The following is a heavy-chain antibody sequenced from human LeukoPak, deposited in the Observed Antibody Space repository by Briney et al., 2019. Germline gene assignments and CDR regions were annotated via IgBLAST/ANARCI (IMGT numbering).Heavy chain of an antibody. J-gene: IGHJ4*02. CDR2: IRSKAYGGTT. Sequence: GGSLRLSCTASGFTFGDYAMSWFRQAPGQGLEWVGFIRSKAYGGTTEYAASVKGRFTISRDDSKSIAYLQMNSLKTEDTAVYYCTSVGALYYFDYWGQGTLVTVSS. V-gene: IGHV3-49*03. CDR3: TSVGALYYFDY. D-gene: IGHD1-26*01. CDR1: GFTFGDYA.